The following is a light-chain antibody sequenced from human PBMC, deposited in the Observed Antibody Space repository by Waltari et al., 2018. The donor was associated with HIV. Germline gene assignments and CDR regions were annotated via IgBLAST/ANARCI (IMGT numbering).Light chain of an antibody. CDR1: SSDVGGYNY. CDR2: DVS. CDR3: CSYVGSYTFVI. Sequence: QSALTQPRSVSRSPGQSVTLSCPGTSSDVGGYNYVHVYQQHPGKAPKLMIYDVSKRPSGVPERFSGSKSGNTASLTISGLQADDEADYYCCSYVGSYTFVILGGGTKLTVL. J-gene: IGLJ2*01. V-gene: IGLV2-11*01.